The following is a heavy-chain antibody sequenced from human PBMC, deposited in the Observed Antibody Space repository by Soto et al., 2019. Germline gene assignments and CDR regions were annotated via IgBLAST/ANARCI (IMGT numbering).Heavy chain of an antibody. J-gene: IGHJ6*02. CDR2: IIPMFGTA. Sequence: APRPRLEWMGGIIPMFGTANYAQKFQGRVTITADESTSTAYMELSSLRSEDTAVYYCASGEIATLPQDYYGMDVWGQGTTVNVS. CDR3: ASGEIATLPQDYYGMDV. V-gene: IGHV1-69*01. D-gene: IGHD6-13*01.